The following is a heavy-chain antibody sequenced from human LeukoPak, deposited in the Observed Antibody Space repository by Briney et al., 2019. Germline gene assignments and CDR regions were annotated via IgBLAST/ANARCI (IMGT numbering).Heavy chain of an antibody. CDR2: ISSSGSTI. Sequence: GGSLTLSCAASGFTFSSYEMNWVRQAPGRGLVWLSYISSSGSTIYYADSVKGRFTISRDNANNSLYLQMNSLRAEDTAVYYCARDPACNGGSCYYLGGWFDPWGQGTLVTVSS. J-gene: IGHJ5*02. V-gene: IGHV3-48*03. D-gene: IGHD2-15*01. CDR1: GFTFSSYE. CDR3: ARDPACNGGSCYYLGGWFDP.